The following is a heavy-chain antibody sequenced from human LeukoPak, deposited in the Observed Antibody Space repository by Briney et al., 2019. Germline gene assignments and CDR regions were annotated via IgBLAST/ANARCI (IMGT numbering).Heavy chain of an antibody. CDR2: ISSSGSYI. V-gene: IGHV3-21*01. J-gene: IGHJ3*02. D-gene: IGHD2-21*02. CDR3: ASRNQYCGGDCFWAFDI. Sequence: GGSLRLSCGASGFTFSRYSMDWVRQAPGKGLEWVSSISSSGSYIYYADSVKGRFTISRDNAKNSLYLQMNSLRAEDTAVYYCASRNQYCGGDCFWAFDIWGQGTMVTVSS. CDR1: GFTFSRYS.